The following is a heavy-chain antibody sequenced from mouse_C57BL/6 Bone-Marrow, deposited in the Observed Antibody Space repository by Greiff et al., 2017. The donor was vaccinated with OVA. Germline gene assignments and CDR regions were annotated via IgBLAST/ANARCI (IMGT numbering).Heavy chain of an antibody. CDR3: ASHEAYYYGSSDAWFAY. CDR2: FYPGSGSI. Sequence: QVQLQQSGAELVKPGASVKLSCKASGYTFTEYTIHWVKQRSGQGLEWIGWFYPGSGSIKYNEKFKDKATLTAAKSSSTAYMELSRLTSEDSAVYVCASHEAYYYGSSDAWFAYWGQGTLVTVSA. CDR1: GYTFTEYT. D-gene: IGHD1-1*01. V-gene: IGHV1-62-2*01. J-gene: IGHJ3*01.